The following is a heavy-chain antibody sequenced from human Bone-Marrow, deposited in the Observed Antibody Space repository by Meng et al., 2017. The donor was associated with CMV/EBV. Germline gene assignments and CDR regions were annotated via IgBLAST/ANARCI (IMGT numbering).Heavy chain of an antibody. J-gene: IGHJ6*01. Sequence: GESLKISCAASGFTVSSNYMSWVRQAPGKGLEWVSVIYSGGSTYYADSVKGRFTISRDNSKNTLYLQMNSLRAEDTAVYYCARDPLAYDFWSGDYYYYGMDVWTQGTTVTVSS. CDR1: GFTVSSNY. CDR3: ARDPLAYDFWSGDYYYYGMDV. D-gene: IGHD3-3*01. CDR2: IYSGGST. V-gene: IGHV3-53*01.